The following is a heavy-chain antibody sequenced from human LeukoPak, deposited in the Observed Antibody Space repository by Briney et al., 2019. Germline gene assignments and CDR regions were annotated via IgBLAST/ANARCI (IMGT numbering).Heavy chain of an antibody. D-gene: IGHD4-17*01. CDR1: GFTFSSYS. CDR2: ISSSSSTI. J-gene: IGHJ6*03. V-gene: IGHV3-48*01. Sequence: GGSLRLSCAASGFTFSSYSMNWVRQAPGKGLEWVSYISSSSSTIYYADSVKGRFTISRDNAKNSLYLQMNSLRAEDTAVYYCARDTLATVTTTPYYYYYYYMDVWGKGTTVTVSS. CDR3: ARDTLATVTTTPYYYYYYYMDV.